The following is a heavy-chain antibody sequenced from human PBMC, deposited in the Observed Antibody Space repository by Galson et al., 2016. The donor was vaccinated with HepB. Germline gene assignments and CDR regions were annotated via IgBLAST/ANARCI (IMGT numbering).Heavy chain of an antibody. CDR1: GGSISSSSYY. Sequence: SETLSLTCTVSGGSISSSSYYGSWLRQPPGKGLEWIGSIYYSGRSTYSNPSLRSRVTMSVDTAKNQVSLKLSSVTAADTAVYYCASGPTSYSGYAFYFYYAMDVWGQGTTVTVSS. D-gene: IGHD5-12*01. CDR2: IYYSGRST. V-gene: IGHV4-39*07. J-gene: IGHJ6*02. CDR3: ASGPTSYSGYAFYFYYAMDV.